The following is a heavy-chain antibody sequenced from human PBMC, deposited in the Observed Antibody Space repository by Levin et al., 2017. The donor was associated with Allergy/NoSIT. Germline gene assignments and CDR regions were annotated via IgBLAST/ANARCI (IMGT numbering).Heavy chain of an antibody. J-gene: IGHJ4*02. Sequence: PSETLSLTCAVYGGSFSGYYWSWIRQPPGKGLEWIGEINHSGSTNYNPSLKSRVTISVDTSKNQFSLKLSSVTAADTAVYYCARGGYDSSGYYDFDYWGQGTLVTVSS. CDR2: INHSGST. V-gene: IGHV4-34*01. CDR1: GGSFSGYY. CDR3: ARGGYDSSGYYDFDY. D-gene: IGHD3-22*01.